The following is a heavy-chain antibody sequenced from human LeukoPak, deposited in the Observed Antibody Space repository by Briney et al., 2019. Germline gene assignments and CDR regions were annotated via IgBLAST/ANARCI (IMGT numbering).Heavy chain of an antibody. J-gene: IGHJ3*02. CDR2: IYPGDSDT. Sequence: GESLKISCKASGFSFTTYWIGWVRQMPGKGLEWMGIIYPGDSDTRYSPSFRGQVTISADKSITTAYLQWSSLKASDTAMYYCARRVKLGYCSSTSCFTLPDAFDIWGQGTMVTVSS. CDR3: ARRVKLGYCSSTSCFTLPDAFDI. V-gene: IGHV5-51*01. D-gene: IGHD2-2*02. CDR1: GFSFTTYW.